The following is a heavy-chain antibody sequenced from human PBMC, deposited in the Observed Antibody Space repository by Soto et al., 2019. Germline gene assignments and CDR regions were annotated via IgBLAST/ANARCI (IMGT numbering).Heavy chain of an antibody. CDR2: IYWDDDK. J-gene: IGHJ1*01. CDR3: AHRSSPQTVTVDEYCQH. D-gene: IGHD4-17*01. CDR1: GFSLSTSGVG. V-gene: IGHV2-5*02. Sequence: QITLKESGPTLVKPTQTLTLTCTFSGFSLSTSGVGVGWIRQPPGKALEWLALIYWDDDKRYSPSLKSRLTSTKDTSKKQMGRTMTNMDPVDTATYYCAHRSSPQTVTVDEYCQHWGQGTLVTVSS.